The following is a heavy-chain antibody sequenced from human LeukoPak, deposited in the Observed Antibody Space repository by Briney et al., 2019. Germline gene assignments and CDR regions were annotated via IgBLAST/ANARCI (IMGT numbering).Heavy chain of an antibody. V-gene: IGHV3-7*01. CDR3: ARGGYSRPNYYYYMDV. Sequence: PGGSLRLSCAVSGFTFNRHWMAWVRQAPGKGLEWVATIKQDGSENYYVESVKGRFTIVRDDGKNSLYLQMNSLRAEDTAVYYCARGGYSRPNYYYYMDVWGKGTTVTVSS. D-gene: IGHD6-13*01. CDR2: IKQDGSEN. J-gene: IGHJ6*03. CDR1: GFTFNRHW.